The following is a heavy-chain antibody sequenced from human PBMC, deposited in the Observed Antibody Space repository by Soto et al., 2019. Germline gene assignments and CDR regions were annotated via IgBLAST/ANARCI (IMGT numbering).Heavy chain of an antibody. D-gene: IGHD2-15*01. CDR2: IYYSGST. CDR1: GGSISSGGYY. Sequence: PSETLSLTCTVSGGSISSGGYYWSWIRQHPRKGLEWIGYIYYSGSTYYNPSLKSRVTISVDTSKNQFSLKLSSVTAADTAVYYCAREYCSGGSCYSGFFNWFDPWGQGTLVTVSS. V-gene: IGHV4-31*03. CDR3: AREYCSGGSCYSGFFNWFDP. J-gene: IGHJ5*02.